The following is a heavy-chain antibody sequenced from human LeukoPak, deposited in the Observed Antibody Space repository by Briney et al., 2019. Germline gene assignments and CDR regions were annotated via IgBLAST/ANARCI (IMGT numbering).Heavy chain of an antibody. CDR3: ARAQYGVSSYFDY. D-gene: IGHD2/OR15-2a*01. Sequence: PSETLSLTCTVSGGSISSSSYYWGWIRQPPGKGLEWIGSIYYSGSTYYNPSLKSRVTISVDTSKNQFSLKLSSVTAADTAVYYCARAQYGVSSYFDYWGQGTLVTVSS. CDR1: GGSISSSSYY. V-gene: IGHV4-39*01. CDR2: IYYSGST. J-gene: IGHJ4*02.